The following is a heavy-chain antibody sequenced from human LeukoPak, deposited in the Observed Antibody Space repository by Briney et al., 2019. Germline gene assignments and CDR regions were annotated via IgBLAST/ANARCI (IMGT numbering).Heavy chain of an antibody. V-gene: IGHV4-39*01. Sequence: SETLSLTCTVSGGSISSSSYYWGWIRQPPGKGLEWIGSIYYSGSTYYNPSHKSRVTISVDTSKNQFSLKLSSVTAADTAVYYCARRPSSGATAWSRTRDYWGQGTLVTVSS. CDR2: IYYSGST. D-gene: IGHD4/OR15-4a*01. CDR1: GGSISSSSYY. CDR3: ARRPSSGATAWSRTRDY. J-gene: IGHJ4*02.